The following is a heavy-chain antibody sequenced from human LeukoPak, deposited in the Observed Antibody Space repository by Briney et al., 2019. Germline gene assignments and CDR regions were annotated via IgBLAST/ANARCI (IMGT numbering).Heavy chain of an antibody. D-gene: IGHD2-2*01. CDR3: ARGGPRGIVVVPAAYFDY. J-gene: IGHJ4*02. CDR2: INHSRST. CDR1: GGSFSGYY. Sequence: SETLSLTCAVYGGSFSGYYWSWIRQPPGKGLEWIGEINHSRSTNYNPSLKSRVTISVDTSKNQFSLKLSSVTAADTAVYYCARGGPRGIVVVPAAYFDYWGQGTLVTVSS. V-gene: IGHV4-34*01.